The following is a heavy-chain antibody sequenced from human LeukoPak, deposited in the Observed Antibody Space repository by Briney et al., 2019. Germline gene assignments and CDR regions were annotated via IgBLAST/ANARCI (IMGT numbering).Heavy chain of an antibody. Sequence: GGSLRLSCAASGFTFSSYSMNWVRQAPGKGLEWVSSISSSSSYIYYADSVKGRFTISRDNAKSSLYLQMNSLRAEDTAVYYCARENYDFWSGYYPNWFDPWGQGTLVTVSS. CDR3: ARENYDFWSGYYPNWFDP. J-gene: IGHJ5*02. CDR1: GFTFSSYS. D-gene: IGHD3-3*01. CDR2: ISSSSSYI. V-gene: IGHV3-21*01.